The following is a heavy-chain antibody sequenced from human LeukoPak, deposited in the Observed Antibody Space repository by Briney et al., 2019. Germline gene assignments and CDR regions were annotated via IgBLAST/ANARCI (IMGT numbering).Heavy chain of an antibody. CDR2: INSDGSST. CDR1: GFTFSSYW. Sequence: GGSLRLSCAASGFTFSSYWMHWVRQAPGKGLVWVSRINSDGSSTSYADSVKGRFTISRDNAKNTLYLQMNSLRAEDTAVYYCARWGGSVTPYYYYGMDVWGQGTLVTVSS. D-gene: IGHD3-16*01. J-gene: IGHJ6*02. V-gene: IGHV3-74*01. CDR3: ARWGGSVTPYYYYGMDV.